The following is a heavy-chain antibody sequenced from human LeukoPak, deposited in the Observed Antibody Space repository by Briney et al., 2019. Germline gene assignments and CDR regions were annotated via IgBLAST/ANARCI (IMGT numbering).Heavy chain of an antibody. CDR1: GSTFSDYY. D-gene: IGHD1-1*01. CDR2: ITSSSST. J-gene: IGHJ5*02. V-gene: IGHV3-11*06. CDR3: ARVIRGTGGDWLDP. Sequence: GGSLRLSCAASGSTFSDYYMRWIRQAPGKGLEWVAYITSSSSTNYADSVKGRFSVSRDNAKNSLFLQMNGLRAEDTAVYYCARVIRGTGGDWLDPWGQGTLVTVSS.